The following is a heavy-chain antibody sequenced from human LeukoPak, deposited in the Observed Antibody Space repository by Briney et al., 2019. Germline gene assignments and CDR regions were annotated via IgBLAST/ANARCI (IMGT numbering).Heavy chain of an antibody. Sequence: ASVKVSCKASGYTFTGYYMHWVRQAPGQGLEWMGWMNPNSGGTNYAQKFQGRVTMTRDTSISTAYMELSRLRSDDTAVYYCATPGFDSSGYYYHEYFQHWGQGTLVTVSS. CDR3: ATPGFDSSGYYYHEYFQH. J-gene: IGHJ1*01. V-gene: IGHV1-2*02. D-gene: IGHD3-22*01. CDR1: GYTFTGYY. CDR2: MNPNSGGT.